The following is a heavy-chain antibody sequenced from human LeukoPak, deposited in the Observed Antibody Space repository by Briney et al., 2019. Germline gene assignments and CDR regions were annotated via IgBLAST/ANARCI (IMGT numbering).Heavy chain of an antibody. J-gene: IGHJ4*02. CDR3: AKEGDYGIDY. CDR1: GFTFSSYA. D-gene: IGHD4-17*01. CDR2: ISYDGSNK. V-gene: IGHV3-30*04. Sequence: PGRSLRLSCAASGFTFSSYAMHWVRQAPGKGLEWVAVISYDGSNKYYADSVKGRFTISRDNSKNTLYLQMNSLRAEDTAVYYCAKEGDYGIDYWGQGTLVTVSS.